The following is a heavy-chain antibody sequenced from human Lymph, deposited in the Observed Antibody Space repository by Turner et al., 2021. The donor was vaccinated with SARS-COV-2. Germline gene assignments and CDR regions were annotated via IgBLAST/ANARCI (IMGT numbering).Heavy chain of an antibody. CDR1: GYTFTSYG. J-gene: IGHJ4*02. V-gene: IGHV1-18*01. D-gene: IGHD6-19*01. CDR2: ISVYNSNT. Sequence: QVQRVPSGAEVKKPGASVKVSCKASGYTFTSYGISWVRQAPGQGLEWMGWISVYNSNTNYAKKLQGRVTMTTDTSTSTANMELRSLRSDDTAVYYCARFTASIEVTGRYFDYWGQGTLVTVSS. CDR3: ARFTASIEVTGRYFDY.